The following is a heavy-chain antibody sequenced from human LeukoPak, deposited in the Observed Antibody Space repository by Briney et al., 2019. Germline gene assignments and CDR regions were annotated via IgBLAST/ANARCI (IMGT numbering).Heavy chain of an antibody. CDR3: LASSGY. V-gene: IGHV3-7*05. Sequence: PGGSLRLSCAASGLTFSGHWMNWVRQAPGKGLEWVANIKPDGSGTNYVDSVKGRFTISRDNAKNSAYLQMNSLRAEDTALYYCLASSGYWGQGTLVSVSP. CDR2: IKPDGSGT. CDR1: GLTFSGHW. J-gene: IGHJ4*02. D-gene: IGHD1-14*01.